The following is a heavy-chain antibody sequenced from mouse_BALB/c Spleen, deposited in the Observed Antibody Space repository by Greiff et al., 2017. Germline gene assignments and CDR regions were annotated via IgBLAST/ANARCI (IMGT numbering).Heavy chain of an antibody. CDR3: ARGITTVVDYYAMDY. Sequence: QVQLQQSGPELVRPGVSVKISCKGSGYTFTGYAMHWVKQSHAKSLEWIGVISTYYGNTNYNQKFKGKATMTVDKSSSTAYMELARLTSEDSAIYYCARGITTVVDYYAMDYWGQGTSVTVSS. V-gene: IGHV1-67*01. D-gene: IGHD1-1*01. CDR2: ISTYYGNT. CDR1: GYTFTGYA. J-gene: IGHJ4*01.